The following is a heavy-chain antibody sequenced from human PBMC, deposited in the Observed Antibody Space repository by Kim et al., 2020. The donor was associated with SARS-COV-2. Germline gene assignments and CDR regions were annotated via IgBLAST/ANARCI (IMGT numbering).Heavy chain of an antibody. CDR3: ARLGFGELFLFDY. Sequence: YNPSLKSRVTISVDTSKNQFSLKLSSVTAADTAVYYCARLGFGELFLFDYWGQGTLVTVSS. V-gene: IGHV4-39*07. D-gene: IGHD3-10*01. J-gene: IGHJ4*02.